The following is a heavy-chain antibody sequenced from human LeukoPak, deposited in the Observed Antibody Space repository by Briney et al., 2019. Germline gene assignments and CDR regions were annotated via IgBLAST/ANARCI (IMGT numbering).Heavy chain of an antibody. CDR1: GFTFDDYA. V-gene: IGHV3-9*01. Sequence: GGSLRLSCAASGFTFDDYAMHWVRQAPGKGLEWVSGISWNSGSIGYADSVKGRFTISRDNAKNSLYLQMNSLRAEDTALYYCAKDQRGTPHSSSRGFDYWGQGTLVTVSS. D-gene: IGHD6-13*01. CDR2: ISWNSGSI. J-gene: IGHJ4*02. CDR3: AKDQRGTPHSSSRGFDY.